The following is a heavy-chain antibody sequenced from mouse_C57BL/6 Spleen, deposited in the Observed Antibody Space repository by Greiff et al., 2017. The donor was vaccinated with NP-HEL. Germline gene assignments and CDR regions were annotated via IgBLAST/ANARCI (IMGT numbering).Heavy chain of an antibody. CDR3: ARGPGYAMDY. V-gene: IGHV1-64*01. CDR2: IHPNSGST. CDR1: GYTFTSYW. J-gene: IGHJ4*01. Sequence: QVHVKQSGAELVKPGASVKLSCKASGYTFTSYWMHWVKQRPGQGLEWIGMIHPNSGSTNYNEKFKSKATLTVDKSSSTAYMQLSSLTSEDSAVYYCARGPGYAMDYWGQGTSVTVSS.